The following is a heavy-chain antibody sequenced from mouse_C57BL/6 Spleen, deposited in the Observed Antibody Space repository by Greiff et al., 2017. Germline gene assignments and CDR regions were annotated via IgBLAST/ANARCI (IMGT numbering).Heavy chain of an antibody. J-gene: IGHJ3*01. V-gene: IGHV3-6*01. CDR3: ARDEGLPFAY. Sequence: EVKLVESGPGLVKPSQSLSLTCSVTGYSITSGYYWNWIRQFPGNKLEWMGYISYDGSNNYNPSLKNRISITRDTSKNQFFLKLNSVTTEDTATYYCARDEGLPFAYWGQGTLVTVSA. CDR2: ISYDGSN. D-gene: IGHD2-4*01. CDR1: GYSITSGYY.